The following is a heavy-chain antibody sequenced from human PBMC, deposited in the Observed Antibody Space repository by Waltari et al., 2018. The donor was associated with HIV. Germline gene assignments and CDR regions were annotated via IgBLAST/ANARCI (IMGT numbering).Heavy chain of an antibody. J-gene: IGHJ4*02. CDR3: ARLGSGTYFSTRIDY. D-gene: IGHD3-10*01. Sequence: QVQLKESGPGLVKPSETLSLTCTISGDSISTSSFYWGWLPQPPGKGVEWIGSLSSITFVYYNPSLKSRVSISEDTSKNIISLTLRSVTAADAAVYFCARLGSGTYFSTRIDYWGQGIVVTVSS. CDR2: LSSITFV. CDR1: GDSISTSSFY. V-gene: IGHV4-39*01.